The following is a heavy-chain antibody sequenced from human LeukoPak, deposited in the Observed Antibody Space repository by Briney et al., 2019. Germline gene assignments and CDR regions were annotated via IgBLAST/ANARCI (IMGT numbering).Heavy chain of an antibody. CDR1: GYTFTGYY. J-gene: IGHJ6*03. CDR2: INPNSGGT. Sequence: ASVKVSCKASGYTFTGYYMHWVRQAPGQGLEWMGWINPNSGGTNYAQTFQGRVTMTRDTSISTAYMELSRLRSDDTAVYYCARDLVPAAIPYYYMDVWGKGTTVTVSS. D-gene: IGHD2-2*01. V-gene: IGHV1-2*02. CDR3: ARDLVPAAIPYYYMDV.